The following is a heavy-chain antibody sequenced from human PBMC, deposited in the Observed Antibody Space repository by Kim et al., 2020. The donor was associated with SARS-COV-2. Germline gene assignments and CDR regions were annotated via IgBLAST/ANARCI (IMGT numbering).Heavy chain of an antibody. Sequence: GNKKYYADSVKGRFTSSRDNSKNTRYLQMNSLRAEDTAVYYCVRGTVLDYWGQGTLVTVSS. CDR3: VRGTVLDY. D-gene: IGHD4-17*01. J-gene: IGHJ4*02. V-gene: IGHV3-30-3*01. CDR2: GNKK.